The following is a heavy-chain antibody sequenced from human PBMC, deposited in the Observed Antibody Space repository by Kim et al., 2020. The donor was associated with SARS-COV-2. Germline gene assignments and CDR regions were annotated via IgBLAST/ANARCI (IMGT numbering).Heavy chain of an antibody. CDR1: GGSISSYY. V-gene: IGHV4-4*07. CDR2: IYTSGST. CDR3: ARSKNYYDSSGYFGFDY. Sequence: SETLSLTCTVSGGSISSYYWSWIRQPAGKGLEWIGRIYTSGSTNYNPSLKSRVTMSVDTSKNQFSLKLSSVTAADTAVYYCARSKNYYDSSGYFGFDYWGQGTLVTVSS. D-gene: IGHD3-22*01. J-gene: IGHJ4*02.